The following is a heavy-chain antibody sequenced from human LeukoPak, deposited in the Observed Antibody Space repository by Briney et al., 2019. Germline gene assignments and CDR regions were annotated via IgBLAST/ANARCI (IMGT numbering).Heavy chain of an antibody. Sequence: GGSLSLSCAVCGFTFSGFSMRWVGQAPGKGLEWVAKMNEFGSEIFYVDSVKGRFTNSRDNAKNSLYLQMNRLRAENTAVYYCARPRGCGSSRCNNFDYWGQGTLVTVSS. D-gene: IGHD2-2*01. CDR1: GFTFSGFS. J-gene: IGHJ4*02. V-gene: IGHV3-7*01. CDR2: MNEFGSEI. CDR3: ARPRGCGSSRCNNFDY.